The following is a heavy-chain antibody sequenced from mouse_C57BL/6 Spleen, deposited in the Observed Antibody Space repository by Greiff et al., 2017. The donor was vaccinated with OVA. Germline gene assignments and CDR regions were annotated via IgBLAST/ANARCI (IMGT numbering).Heavy chain of an antibody. CDR2: IHPNSGST. V-gene: IGHV1-64*01. Sequence: VQLQQPGAELVKPGASVKLSCKASGYTFTSYCMHWVKQRSGQGLEWIGMIHPNSGSTNYNEKFKSKATLTVDKSSSTAYMQLRSLTSEDSAVYYCAREGCTVVARYYAMDYWGKGTSVTVSS. CDR3: AREGCTVVARYYAMDY. CDR1: GYTFTSYC. D-gene: IGHD1-1*01. J-gene: IGHJ4*01.